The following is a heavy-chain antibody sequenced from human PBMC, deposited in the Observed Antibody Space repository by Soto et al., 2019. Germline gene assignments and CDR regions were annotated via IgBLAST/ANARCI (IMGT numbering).Heavy chain of an antibody. V-gene: IGHV3-23*01. J-gene: IGHJ1*01. CDR2: ITGSGGSK. D-gene: IGHD4-17*01. CDR1: GVTFSSYA. Sequence: PGGSLRLSCAPSGVTFSSYAMSWVRQAPGKGLEWVSAITGSGGSKWYADSVKGRFTISRDNSKNTLYLQMNSLRAEDTALYYCANYYGDYAGGEFFQHWGQGTLVTVSS. CDR3: ANYYGDYAGGEFFQH.